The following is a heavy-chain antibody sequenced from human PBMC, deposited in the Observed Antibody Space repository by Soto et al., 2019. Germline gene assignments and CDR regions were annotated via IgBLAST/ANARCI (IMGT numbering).Heavy chain of an antibody. CDR2: IFYSGST. V-gene: IGHV4-39*01. CDR3: ARHAPIAAAGTGWFDP. CDR1: GGSISSSSYY. Sequence: QLQLQESGPGLMKPSETLSLTCTVSGGSISSSSYYWGWIRQPPGKGLEWIGSIFYSGSTYYNPSHKSRVTTSLDTSKNQFSLKLSSVTAADTAVYYCARHAPIAAAGTGWFDPWGQGTLVTVSS. J-gene: IGHJ5*02. D-gene: IGHD6-13*01.